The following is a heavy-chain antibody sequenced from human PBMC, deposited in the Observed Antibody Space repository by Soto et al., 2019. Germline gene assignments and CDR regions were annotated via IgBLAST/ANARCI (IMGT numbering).Heavy chain of an antibody. CDR3: ARSAGDSSSWYGY. J-gene: IGHJ4*02. CDR2: IYYSGST. V-gene: IGHV4-61*01. CDR1: GCSVSSGSYY. Sequence: QVQLQESGPGLGKPSETLSLTCTVSGCSVSSGSYYWRWIRQPPGKGLEWIGYIYYSGSTNYNPSLKSRVTISVDTSKNQFSLKLSSVTAADTAVYYCARSAGDSSSWYGYWGQGTLVTVSS. D-gene: IGHD6-13*01.